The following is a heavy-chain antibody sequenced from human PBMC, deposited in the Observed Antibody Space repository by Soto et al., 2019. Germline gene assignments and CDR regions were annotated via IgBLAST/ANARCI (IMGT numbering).Heavy chain of an antibody. V-gene: IGHV4-4*07. D-gene: IGHD5-18*01. CDR2: IYSDGTT. J-gene: IGHJ5*02. CDR3: ARDRGYRSGSFGS. CDR1: GGSISGYY. Sequence: SETLSLTCIVSGGSISGYYWSWIRQPAGKELEWIGRIYSDGTTNYNPSLKGRGTMSVDTSKKQISLKLTSVTAADTALYYCARDRGYRSGSFGSWGQGVLVTVSS.